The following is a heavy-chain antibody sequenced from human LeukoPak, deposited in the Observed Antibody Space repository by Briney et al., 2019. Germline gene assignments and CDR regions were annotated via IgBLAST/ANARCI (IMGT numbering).Heavy chain of an antibody. CDR1: GYTFTSYA. Sequence: ASVKVSFKASGYTFTSYAMNWVRQAPGQGLEWMGWINTNTGNPTYAQGFTGRFVFSLDTSVSTAYLQISSLKAEDTAVYYCAGATTVVTPGGNLGFWFDPWGQGTLVAVSS. D-gene: IGHD4-23*01. CDR2: INTNTGNP. J-gene: IGHJ5*02. CDR3: AGATTVVTPGGNLGFWFDP. V-gene: IGHV7-4-1*02.